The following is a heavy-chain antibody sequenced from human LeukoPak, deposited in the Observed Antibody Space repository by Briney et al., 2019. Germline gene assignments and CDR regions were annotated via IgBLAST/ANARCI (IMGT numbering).Heavy chain of an antibody. V-gene: IGHV4-4*02. CDR3: ARAQVRYRESDAFDI. D-gene: IGHD4-11*01. CDR1: GGSISSSNW. J-gene: IGHJ3*02. Sequence: NSSETLSLTCAASGGSISSSNWWSWVRQPPGKGLEWIGEIYHSGSTNYNPSLKSRVTISVDKSKNQFSLKLSSVTAADTAVYYCARAQVRYRESDAFDIWGQGTMVTVSS. CDR2: IYHSGST.